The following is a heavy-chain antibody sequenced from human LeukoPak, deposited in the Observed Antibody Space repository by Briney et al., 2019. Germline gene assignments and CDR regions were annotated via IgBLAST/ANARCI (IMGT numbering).Heavy chain of an antibody. CDR1: GFTFSSYA. CDR2: ISYDGSNK. D-gene: IGHD2-2*01. CDR3: AGDPAPFDY. Sequence: GALRLSCAASGFTFSSYAMHWVRQAPGKGLEWVAVISYDGSNKYYADSVKGRFTISRDNSKNTLYLQMNSLRAEDTAVYYCAGDPAPFDYWGQGTLVTVSS. V-gene: IGHV3-30-3*01. J-gene: IGHJ4*02.